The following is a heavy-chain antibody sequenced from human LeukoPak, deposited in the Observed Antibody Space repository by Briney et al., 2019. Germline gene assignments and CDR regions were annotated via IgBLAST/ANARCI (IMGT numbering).Heavy chain of an antibody. CDR2: IYYSGST. J-gene: IGHJ4*02. CDR3: AREPPHDYGEWI. CDR1: GGSISSGDYY. Sequence: PSETLFLTCTVSGGSISSGDYYWSCIRQPPGKGLEWIGYIYYSGSTYYNLSLKSRVTISVDTSKNQFSLKLSSVTAADTAVYYCAREPPHDYGEWIWGQGTLVTVSS. D-gene: IGHD4-17*01. V-gene: IGHV4-30-4*01.